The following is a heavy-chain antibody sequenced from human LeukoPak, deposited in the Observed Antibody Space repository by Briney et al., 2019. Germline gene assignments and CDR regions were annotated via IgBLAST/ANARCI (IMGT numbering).Heavy chain of an antibody. J-gene: IGHJ6*03. D-gene: IGHD3-16*01. CDR1: GYTFTGYY. CDR3: ARVSLRLGELLAFYYYYMDV. Sequence: GASVKVSCKASGYTFTGYYVHWVRQAPGQGLEWMGWISAYNGNTNYAQKLQGRVTMTTDTSTSTAYMELRSLRSDDTAVYYCARVSLRLGELLAFYYYYMDVWGKGTTVTISS. V-gene: IGHV1-18*04. CDR2: ISAYNGNT.